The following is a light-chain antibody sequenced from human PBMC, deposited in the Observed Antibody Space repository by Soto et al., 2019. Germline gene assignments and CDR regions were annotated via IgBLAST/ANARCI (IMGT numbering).Light chain of an antibody. CDR2: GAS. CDR1: QSVGTN. Sequence: DIVMTQSPATLSVSPGERATLSCRASQSVGTNLAWYQQKPGQAPRLLIYGASTRATGIPARFTGSGSGTEFTLTISSLQSEDFAVYYCQQCNTWPRTFGQGTKVEI. J-gene: IGKJ1*01. CDR3: QQCNTWPRT. V-gene: IGKV3-15*01.